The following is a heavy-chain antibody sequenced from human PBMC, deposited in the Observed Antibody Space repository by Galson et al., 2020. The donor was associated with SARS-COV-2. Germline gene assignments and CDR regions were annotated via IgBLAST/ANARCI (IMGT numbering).Heavy chain of an antibody. J-gene: IGHJ4*02. V-gene: IGHV3-30*02. D-gene: IGHD5-18*01. CDR1: GFTFTPYG. Sequence: GESLKISCATSGFTFTPYGMHWVRQAPGKGLEWVAFMSSDGTFTYYAASVKGRFTISRDNSRNTLYLQMNSLNTEDTAVYYCAKGVDTTTMRSTCSFDYWGQGTLVTVSS. CDR2: MSSDGTFT. CDR3: AKGVDTTTMRSTCSFDY.